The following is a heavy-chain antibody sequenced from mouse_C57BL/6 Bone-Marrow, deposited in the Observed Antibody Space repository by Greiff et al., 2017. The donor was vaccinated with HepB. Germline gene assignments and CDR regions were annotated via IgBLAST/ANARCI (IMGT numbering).Heavy chain of an antibody. V-gene: IGHV1-81*01. CDR3: ARRGFRRGGY. J-gene: IGHJ2*01. Sequence: QVHVKQSGAELARPGASVKLSCKASGYTFTSYGISWVKQRTGQGLEWIGEIYPRSGNTYYNEKFKGKATLTADKSSSTAYMELRSLTSEDSAVYFCARRGFRRGGYWGQGTTLTVSS. D-gene: IGHD1-1*02. CDR1: GYTFTSYG. CDR2: IYPRSGNT.